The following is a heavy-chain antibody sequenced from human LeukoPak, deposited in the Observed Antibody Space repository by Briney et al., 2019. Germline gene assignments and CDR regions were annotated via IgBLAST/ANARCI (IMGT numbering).Heavy chain of an antibody. Sequence: ASVKVSXKASGYTFTGYYMHWVRQAPGQGLEWMGWINPNSGGTNYAQKFQGRVTMTRDTSISTAYMELSRLRSDDTALYYCARPRGCTRIDCLDDAFDIWGQGTMVTVSS. CDR3: ARPRGCTRIDCLDDAFDI. V-gene: IGHV1-2*02. CDR2: INPNSGGT. CDR1: GYTFTGYY. J-gene: IGHJ3*02. D-gene: IGHD2-8*01.